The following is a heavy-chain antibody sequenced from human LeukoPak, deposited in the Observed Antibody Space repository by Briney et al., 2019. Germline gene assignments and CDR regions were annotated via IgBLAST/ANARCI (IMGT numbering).Heavy chain of an antibody. Sequence: GGSLRLSCAASGFTFTNYAMSWVRQAPGKGLEWVSTIGSGGSTHYADSVKGRFTISRDNSKNTLYLQMNSLRAEDTAVYYCAKLGLKLGGDYWGQGALVTVSS. CDR1: GFTFTNYA. J-gene: IGHJ4*02. CDR2: IGSGGST. CDR3: AKLGLKLGGDY. D-gene: IGHD3-16*01. V-gene: IGHV3-23*01.